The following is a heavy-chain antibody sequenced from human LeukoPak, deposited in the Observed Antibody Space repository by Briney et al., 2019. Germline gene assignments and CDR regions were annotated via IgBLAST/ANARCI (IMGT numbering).Heavy chain of an antibody. Sequence: SETLSLTCTVSGGSISSYYWSWIRQPPGKGLEWIGYIYYSGSTNYNLSLKSRVTISVDTSKNHFSLKLSSVTAADTAVYYCGGKSSVNSKAFDVGGQRTIGTAPS. J-gene: IGHJ3*01. V-gene: IGHV4-59*01. CDR1: GGSISSYY. D-gene: IGHD4-11*01. CDR3: GGKSSVNSKAFDV. CDR2: IYYSGST.